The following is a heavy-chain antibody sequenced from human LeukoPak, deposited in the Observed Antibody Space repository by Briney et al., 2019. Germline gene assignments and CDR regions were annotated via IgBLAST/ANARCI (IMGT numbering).Heavy chain of an antibody. CDR1: GGSVSSYY. V-gene: IGHV4-59*02. CDR2: VYNSGST. CDR3: ARGTPEYCSGGSCYYPPSFYYYMDV. J-gene: IGHJ6*03. Sequence: SETLSLTCTVSGGSVSSYYWSWVRQPPGEGLEWIAYVYNSGSTNYNPSLKSRVTISVDTSKNQFSLKLSSVTAADTAVYYCARGTPEYCSGGSCYYPPSFYYYMDVWDKGTTVTVSS. D-gene: IGHD2-15*01.